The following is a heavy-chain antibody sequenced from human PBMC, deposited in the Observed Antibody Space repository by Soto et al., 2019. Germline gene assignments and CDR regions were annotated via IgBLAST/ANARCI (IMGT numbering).Heavy chain of an antibody. CDR2: IYYSGST. Sequence: PSETLSLTCTVSGGSITIRSYYWGWIRQPPGKGLEWIGRIYYSGSTYYNPSLKSRVTISVDTSKNQFSLKLSSVTAADTYVYYCANLYYCDSTKTWGQGTLVTVSS. CDR3: ANLYYCDSTKT. V-gene: IGHV4-39*01. J-gene: IGHJ4*02. D-gene: IGHD3-22*01. CDR1: GGSITIRSYY.